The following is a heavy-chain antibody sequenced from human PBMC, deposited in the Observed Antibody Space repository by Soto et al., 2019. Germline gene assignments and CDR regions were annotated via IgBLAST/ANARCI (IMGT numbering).Heavy chain of an antibody. V-gene: IGHV3-23*01. CDR2: ILVDGRT. CDR1: GFICSSYD. J-gene: IGHJ3*02. CDR3: AKATATGGGAFDI. D-gene: IGHD2-8*02. Sequence: GGSLRLSCAASGFICSSYDMSWVRQAPGKGLEWVSTILVDGRTFYVDSVKGRFTISRDSSQNTVYLQMNSLTAGDTALYYGAKATATGGGAFDICGQGTTVTVSS.